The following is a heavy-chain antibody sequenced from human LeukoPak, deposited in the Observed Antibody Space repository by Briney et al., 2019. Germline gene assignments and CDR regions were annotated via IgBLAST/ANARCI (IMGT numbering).Heavy chain of an antibody. CDR1: GFTFSTYE. J-gene: IGHJ4*02. CDR3: AREGRDVYNYPSFDY. Sequence: GGSLRLSCAASGFTFSTYEMSWVRQAPGKGLEWVSYISQSASSIYYADSVRGRFTISRDNAKNSLYLQMNSLRAEDTAVYFCAREGRDVYNYPSFDYWGQGTLVTVSS. CDR2: ISQSASSI. D-gene: IGHD5-24*01. V-gene: IGHV3-48*03.